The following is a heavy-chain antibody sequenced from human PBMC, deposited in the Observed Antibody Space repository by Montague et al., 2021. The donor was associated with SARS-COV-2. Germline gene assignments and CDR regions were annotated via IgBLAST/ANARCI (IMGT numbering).Heavy chain of an antibody. CDR1: GSSVRSHY. V-gene: IGHV4-59*02. D-gene: IGHD4-17*01. Sequence: SETLSLTCIVSGSSVRSHYWSWIRQPPGKGLEWIGYIYDSGSTNYNPSLKSRVTISVDTSKNQFSLKLSSVTAADTAVYYRARENTVTTFGGPYYIDSWGQGTLVTVSA. J-gene: IGHJ4*02. CDR3: ARENTVTTFGGPYYIDS. CDR2: IYDSGST.